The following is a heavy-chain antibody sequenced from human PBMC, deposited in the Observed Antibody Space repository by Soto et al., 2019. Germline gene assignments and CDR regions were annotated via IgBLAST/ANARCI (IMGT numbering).Heavy chain of an antibody. J-gene: IGHJ6*02. CDR1: GFTLSMYS. V-gene: IGHV3-7*03. CDR2: IPQEGSDG. CDR3: ARDQLIMQAHDFFYGSDV. D-gene: IGHD2-8*01. Sequence: GGSLRLSCEVSGFTLSMYSMTWVRQAPGKGLEWVAKIPQEGSDGHYVDSVKGRFTISRDNAKNSVYLQMNRLRAEDTAVYYCARDQLIMQAHDFFYGSDVCGQGAKVTVYS.